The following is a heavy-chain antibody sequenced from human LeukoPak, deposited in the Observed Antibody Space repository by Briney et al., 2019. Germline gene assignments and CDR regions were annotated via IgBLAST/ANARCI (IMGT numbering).Heavy chain of an antibody. CDR2: ISYDGSNK. V-gene: IGHV3-30*18. CDR1: GFTFSSYG. D-gene: IGHD4-17*01. Sequence: GGSLILSCAASGFTFSSYGMHWVRQAPGKGLEWVAVISYDGSNKYYADSVKGRFTISRDNSKNTLYLQMNSLRAEDTAVYYCAKDSSPFYGDYFDYWGQGTLVTVSS. J-gene: IGHJ4*02. CDR3: AKDSSPFYGDYFDY.